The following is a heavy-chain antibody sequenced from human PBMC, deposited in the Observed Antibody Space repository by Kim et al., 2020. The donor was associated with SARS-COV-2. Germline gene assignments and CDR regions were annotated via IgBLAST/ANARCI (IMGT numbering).Heavy chain of an antibody. CDR3: ARTEYYYDSSGYSY. CDR1: GGSISSYY. CDR2: IYTSGST. J-gene: IGHJ4*02. V-gene: IGHV4-4*07. D-gene: IGHD3-22*01. Sequence: SETLSLTCTVSGGSISSYYWSWIRQPAGKGLEWIGRIYTSGSTNYNPSLKSRVTMSVDTSKNQFSLKLSSVTAADTAVYYCARTEYYYDSSGYSYWGQGTLVTVSS.